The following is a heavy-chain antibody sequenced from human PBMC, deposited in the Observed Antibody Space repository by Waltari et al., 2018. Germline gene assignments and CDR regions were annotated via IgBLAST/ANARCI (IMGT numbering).Heavy chain of an antibody. D-gene: IGHD3-10*01. J-gene: IGHJ4*02. CDR1: GGTFSSYT. CDR3: ARGAKEYYFDY. CDR2: TIPILGLA. Sequence: QVQLVQSGAEVKKPGSSVKVSCKASGGTFSSYTISWVRQAPGPGLEWMGRTIPILGLANYEQKFQGRVTITADKSTSTAYMELSSLRSEDTAVYYCARGAKEYYFDYWGQGTLVTVSS. V-gene: IGHV1-69*02.